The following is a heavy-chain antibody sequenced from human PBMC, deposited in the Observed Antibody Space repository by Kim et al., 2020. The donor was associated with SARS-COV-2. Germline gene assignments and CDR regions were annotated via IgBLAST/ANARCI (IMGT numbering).Heavy chain of an antibody. J-gene: IGHJ6*01. V-gene: IGHV3-23*03. CDR2: INSDGNTT. Sequence: GGSLRLSCAASGFTFSAFDMSWVRQAPGKGLEWVSIINSDGNTTHYAESVRGRFTFSKNNSKNTHFLKMNSMRATTAADYYWGKGPSYAGFPPYY. D-gene: IGHD2-2*01. CDR3: GKGPSYAGFPPYY. CDR1: GFTFSAFD.